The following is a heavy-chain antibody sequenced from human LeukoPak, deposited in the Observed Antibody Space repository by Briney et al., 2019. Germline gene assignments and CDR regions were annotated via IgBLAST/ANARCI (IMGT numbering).Heavy chain of an antibody. CDR2: IIPIFGTA. Sequence: ASVKVSCKASGGTFSSYAISWVRQAPGQGLEWMGGIIPIFGTANYAQKFQGRVTITADESTSTAYMELSSLRSEDTAVYYCASLGGPYYFDYWGQGTLVTVPS. D-gene: IGHD3-10*01. V-gene: IGHV1-69*01. CDR3: ASLGGPYYFDY. J-gene: IGHJ4*02. CDR1: GGTFSSYA.